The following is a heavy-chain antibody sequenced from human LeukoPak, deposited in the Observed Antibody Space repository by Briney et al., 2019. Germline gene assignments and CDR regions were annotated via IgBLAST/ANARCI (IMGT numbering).Heavy chain of an antibody. CDR1: GFTFSSYA. CDR3: VASGSLFSP. Sequence: GGSLRLSCAASGFTFSSYAMSWVRQAPGEGLEWVSTISYSGDSTYYADSVKGRFTISRDNSKNTLYLQMNSLRAEDTAVYYCVASGSLFSPWGQGTLVTVSS. J-gene: IGHJ5*02. CDR2: ISYSGDST. D-gene: IGHD1-26*01. V-gene: IGHV3-23*01.